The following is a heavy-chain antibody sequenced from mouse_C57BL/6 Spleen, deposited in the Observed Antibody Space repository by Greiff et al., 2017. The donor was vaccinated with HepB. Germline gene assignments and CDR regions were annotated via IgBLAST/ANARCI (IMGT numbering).Heavy chain of an antibody. CDR1: GFTFSSYA. CDR3: ARDIYYGSSYPYWYFDV. D-gene: IGHD1-1*01. Sequence: EVQGVESGGGLVKPGGSLKLSCAASGFTFSSYAMSWVRQTPEKRLEWVATISDGGSYTYYPDNVKGRFTISRHNAKNNLYLQMSHLKSEDTAMYYCARDIYYGSSYPYWYFDVWGTETTVTVSS. V-gene: IGHV5-4*01. CDR2: ISDGGSYT. J-gene: IGHJ1*03.